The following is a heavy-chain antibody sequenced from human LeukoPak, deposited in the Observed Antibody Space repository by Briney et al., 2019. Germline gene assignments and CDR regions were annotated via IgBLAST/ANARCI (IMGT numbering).Heavy chain of an antibody. CDR2: INHSGST. V-gene: IGHV4-34*01. J-gene: IGHJ6*02. D-gene: IGHD3-10*01. Sequence: SDTLSLTCAVYGGSFSGYYWSWIRQPPGKVLELIGEINHSGSTNYNPSLKSRVTISVDTSKNQFSLRLSSVTAADTAVYYCARGGVSYYYGSGGYYYGMDVWGQGTTVTVSS. CDR3: ARGGVSYYYGSGGYYYGMDV. CDR1: GGSFSGYY.